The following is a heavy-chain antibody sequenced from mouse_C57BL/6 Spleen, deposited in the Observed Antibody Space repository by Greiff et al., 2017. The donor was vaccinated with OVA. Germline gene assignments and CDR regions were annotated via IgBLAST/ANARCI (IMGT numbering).Heavy chain of an antibody. CDR1: GFTFSDYG. CDR2: ISRGSSTI. D-gene: IGHD2-1*01. J-gene: IGHJ3*01. V-gene: IGHV5-17*01. Sequence: EVMLVESGGGLVKPGGSLKLSCAASGFTFSDYGMHWVRQAPEKGLEWVAYISRGSSTIYYADTVKGRFTISRDNAKNTLFLQMTSLRSEDTAMYYCAMSYGIPWFVYWGQGTLVTVSA. CDR3: AMSYGIPWFVY.